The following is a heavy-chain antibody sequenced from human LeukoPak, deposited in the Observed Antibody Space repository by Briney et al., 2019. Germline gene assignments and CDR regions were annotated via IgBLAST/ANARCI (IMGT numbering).Heavy chain of an antibody. CDR2: ISAYNGNT. CDR3: ARVLVATIWPDSSGYYY. J-gene: IGHJ4*02. CDR1: GYTFTSYG. D-gene: IGHD3-22*01. V-gene: IGHV1-18*01. Sequence: GASVKVSCKASGYTFTSYGISWVRQAPGQGLERMGWISAYNGNTNYAQKLQGRVTMTTDTSTSTAYMELRSLRSDDTAVYYCARVLVATIWPDSSGYYYWGQGTLVTVSS.